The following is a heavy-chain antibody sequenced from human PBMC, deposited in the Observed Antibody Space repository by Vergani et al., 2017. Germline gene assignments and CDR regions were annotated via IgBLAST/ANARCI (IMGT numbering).Heavy chain of an antibody. D-gene: IGHD3-9*01. CDR1: GFTFDDYA. V-gene: IGHV3-43*02. J-gene: IGHJ4*02. CDR3: AKAGYFDWLSTLDY. CDR2: ISGDGGST. Sequence: EVQLVESGGGVVQPGGSLRLSCAASGFTFDDYAMHWVRQAPGKGLAWVSLISGDGGSTYYADSVKGRFTISRDNSQNSLYLQMNSLRTEDNALYYCAKAGYFDWLSTLDYWGQGTLVTVSS.